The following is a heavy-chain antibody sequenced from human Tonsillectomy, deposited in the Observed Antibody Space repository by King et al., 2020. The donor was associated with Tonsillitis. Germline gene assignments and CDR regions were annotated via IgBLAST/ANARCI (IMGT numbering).Heavy chain of an antibody. CDR2: INPSGGST. J-gene: IGHJ4*02. CDR3: ARADEGSSGLGL. CDR1: GYTFTSYY. D-gene: IGHD3-22*01. Sequence: VQLVESRAEVKKPGASVKVSCKASGYTFTSYYMHWVRQAPGQGLEWMVIINPSGGSTSYAQKFQGIVTMTRDTSTSTVYMELSSLRSEDTALYYCARADEGSSGLGLWGQGTLVTVSS. V-gene: IGHV1-46*01.